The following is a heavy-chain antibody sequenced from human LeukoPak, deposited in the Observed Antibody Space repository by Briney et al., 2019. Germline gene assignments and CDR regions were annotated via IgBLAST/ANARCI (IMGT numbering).Heavy chain of an antibody. D-gene: IGHD3-16*01. V-gene: IGHV4-59*08. CDR2: IYYSGST. CDR1: GGSISSYC. J-gene: IGHJ4*02. CDR3: ARGGSKVYFDY. Sequence: SETLSLTCTVSGGSISSYCWSWIRQPPGKGLEWIGYIYYSGSTNYNPSLKSRVTISVDTSKNQFSLKLSSVTAADTAVYYCARGGSKVYFDYWGQGTLVTVSS.